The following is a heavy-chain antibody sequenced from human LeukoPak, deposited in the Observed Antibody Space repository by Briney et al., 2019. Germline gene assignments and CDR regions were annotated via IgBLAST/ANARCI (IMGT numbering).Heavy chain of an antibody. V-gene: IGHV3-23*01. J-gene: IGHJ4*02. Sequence: GGSLRLSCAASGFSFRSVAMSWVRQAPGKGREWVSGISDRGSDTRYADSVKGRSTISRDNSRNTLYLQMNNLRDEDTAIYFCASKNSGLYPFYYWGQGTLVTVSS. CDR2: ISDRGSDT. CDR3: ASKNSGLYPFYY. D-gene: IGHD2-2*02. CDR1: GFSFRSVA.